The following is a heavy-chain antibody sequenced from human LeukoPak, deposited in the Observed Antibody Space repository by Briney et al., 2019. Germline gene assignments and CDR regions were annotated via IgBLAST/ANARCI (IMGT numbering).Heavy chain of an antibody. V-gene: IGHV3-66*01. J-gene: IGHJ4*02. Sequence: SCKASGYTFTGYYMHWVRQAPGKGLEWVSVIYSGGSTYYADSVKGRFTISRDNSKNTLYLQMNSLRAEDTAVYYCARDGGPLDWGQGTLVTVSS. CDR2: IYSGGST. CDR3: ARDGGPLD. D-gene: IGHD3-3*01. CDR1: GYTFTGYY.